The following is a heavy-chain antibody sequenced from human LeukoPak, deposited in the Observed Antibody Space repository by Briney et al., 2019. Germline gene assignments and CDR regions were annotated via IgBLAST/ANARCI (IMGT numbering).Heavy chain of an antibody. Sequence: SQTLSLTCAISGDSVSTNSAAWNWIRQSPSRGLEWLGRTYYRSKWYNDYAVSVKSRITINPDTSKSQFSLQLNSVTPEDTAIYYCAREVFYGSGSYQRPRVDYWGQGTLVTVSS. CDR1: GDSVSTNSAA. J-gene: IGHJ4*02. CDR3: AREVFYGSGSYQRPRVDY. CDR2: TYYRSKWYN. D-gene: IGHD3-10*01. V-gene: IGHV6-1*01.